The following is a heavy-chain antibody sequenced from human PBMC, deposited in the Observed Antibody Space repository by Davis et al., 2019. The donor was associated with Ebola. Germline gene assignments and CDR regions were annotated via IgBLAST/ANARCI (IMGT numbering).Heavy chain of an antibody. CDR1: GGTFSSYA. CDR3: ARGSCSGGSCYSPDY. J-gene: IGHJ4*02. Sequence: SVKVSCKASGGTFSSYAISWVRQAPGQGLEWMGGIIPIFGTANYAQKFQGRVTITRDTSTSTAYMELRSLRSDDTAVYYCARGSCSGGSCYSPDYWGQGTLVTVSS. V-gene: IGHV1-69*05. D-gene: IGHD2-15*01. CDR2: IIPIFGTA.